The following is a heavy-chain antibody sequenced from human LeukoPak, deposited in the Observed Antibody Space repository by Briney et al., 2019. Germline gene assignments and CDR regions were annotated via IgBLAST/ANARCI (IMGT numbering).Heavy chain of an antibody. J-gene: IGHJ5*02. CDR1: GGSFSGYY. V-gene: IGHV4-59*12. Sequence: SETLSLTCAVYGGSFSGYYWSWIRQPPGKGLEWIGYIYYSGSTNYNPSLKSRVTISVDTSKNQFSLKLSSVTAADTAVYYCAAERTGITMVRGYWFDPWGQGTLVTVSS. D-gene: IGHD3-10*01. CDR3: AAERTGITMVRGYWFDP. CDR2: IYYSGST.